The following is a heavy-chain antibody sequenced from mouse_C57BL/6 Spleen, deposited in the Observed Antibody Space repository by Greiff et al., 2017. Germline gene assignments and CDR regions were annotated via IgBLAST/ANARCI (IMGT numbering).Heavy chain of an antibody. CDR2: IDPSDSYT. J-gene: IGHJ3*01. CDR3: ASCYPAY. D-gene: IGHD2-12*01. Sequence: QVQLQQPGAELVMPGASVKLSCKASGYTFTSYWMHWVKQRPGQGLEWIGEIDPSDSYTNYNQKFKGKYTLTVDKSSSTAYMQLSNLPSEDSSVYYCASCYPAYRGQGPLVTVSA. CDR1: GYTFTSYW. V-gene: IGHV1-69*01.